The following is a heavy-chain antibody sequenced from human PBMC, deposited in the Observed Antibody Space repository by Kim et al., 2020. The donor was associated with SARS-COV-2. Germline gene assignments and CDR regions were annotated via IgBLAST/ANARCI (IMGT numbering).Heavy chain of an antibody. CDR3: TRERVTEKSHFDY. CDR1: GFTFSGFW. J-gene: IGHJ4*02. CDR2: IKEDGTET. V-gene: IGHV3-7*01. D-gene: IGHD2-21*02. Sequence: GGSLRLSCAASGFTFSGFWMSWVRQAPGKGLEWVANIKEDGTETYYLDSVEGRFTISRDNAKNSLYLQMNSLRAEDTAVYYCTRERVTEKSHFDYWGQRTLVTVSS.